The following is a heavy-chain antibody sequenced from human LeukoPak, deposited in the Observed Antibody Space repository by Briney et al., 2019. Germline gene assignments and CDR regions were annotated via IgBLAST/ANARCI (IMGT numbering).Heavy chain of an antibody. CDR2: ISSSSSYI. D-gene: IGHD5-18*01. CDR3: ARDLVSSYGFYWFDP. Sequence: PGGSLRLSCAASGFTFSSYEMNWVRQAPGKGLEWVSYISSSSSYIYYADSVKGRFTISRDNAKNSLYLQMNSLRAEDTAVYYCARDLVSSYGFYWFDPWGQGTLVTVSS. CDR1: GFTFSSYE. V-gene: IGHV3-21*05. J-gene: IGHJ5*02.